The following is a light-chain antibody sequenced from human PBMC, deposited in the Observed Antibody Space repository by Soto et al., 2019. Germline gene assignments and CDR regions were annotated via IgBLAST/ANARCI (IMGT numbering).Light chain of an antibody. CDR1: DSIAHY. V-gene: IGKV1-39*01. J-gene: IGKJ2*01. CDR2: AAS. CDR3: QQSDISPYT. Sequence: DIQMTQSPSSLSASVGDIVTSTCRTSDSIAHYLNWYQQKPGKAPNILIYAASTLQTGVPSRFSGSGSGTDFTLTISSLQTEDFATYFCQQSDISPYTFGQGTKLDI.